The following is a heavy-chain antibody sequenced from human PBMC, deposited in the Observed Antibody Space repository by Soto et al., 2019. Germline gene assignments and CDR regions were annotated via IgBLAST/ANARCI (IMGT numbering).Heavy chain of an antibody. CDR2: IYYSGTT. D-gene: IGHD5-18*01. V-gene: IGHV4-31*03. Sequence: KASETLSLTCTVSGGSISREGYYWSWFRQLPGKGLEWIGDIYYSGTTYHNPSLRSRLTISGDASKNQFSLKLSSVTAADTALYYCARGRGYSYGPYYFDYWGQGTLVTVSS. J-gene: IGHJ4*02. CDR3: ARGRGYSYGPYYFDY. CDR1: GGSISREGYY.